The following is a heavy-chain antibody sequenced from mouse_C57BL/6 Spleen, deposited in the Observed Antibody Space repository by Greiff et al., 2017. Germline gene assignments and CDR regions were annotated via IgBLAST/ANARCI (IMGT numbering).Heavy chain of an antibody. Sequence: EVKLQESGPGLVKPSQSLSLTCSVTGYSITSGYYWNWIRQFPGNKLEWMGYISYDGSNNYNPSLKNRISITRDTSKNQFFLKLNSVTTEDTATYYCARDYGNYARYFDVWGTGTTVTVSS. D-gene: IGHD2-1*01. CDR1: GYSITSGYY. CDR3: ARDYGNYARYFDV. J-gene: IGHJ1*03. CDR2: ISYDGSN. V-gene: IGHV3-6*01.